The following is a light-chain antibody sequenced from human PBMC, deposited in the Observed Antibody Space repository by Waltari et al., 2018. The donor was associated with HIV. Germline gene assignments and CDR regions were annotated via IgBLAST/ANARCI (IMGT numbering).Light chain of an antibody. CDR3: QQYHSFPRT. CDR2: LAS. J-gene: IGKJ2*01. CDR1: QDINAF. V-gene: IGKV1-16*02. Sequence: DIQMTQSPSSLSASVGDRVTITCRASQDINAFLAWFQQRPGEAPKSLIYLASRLQSGVPSNFSGSGSETDFTLTINGLQPEDFATYYCQQYHSFPRTFGQGTKLEVK.